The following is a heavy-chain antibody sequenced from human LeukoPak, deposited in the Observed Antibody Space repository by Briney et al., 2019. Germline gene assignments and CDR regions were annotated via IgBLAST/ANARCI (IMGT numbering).Heavy chain of an antibody. CDR3: ARARRGVAATDTYDY. J-gene: IGHJ4*02. D-gene: IGHD2-15*01. CDR1: GGSFSGYY. CDR2: INHSGST. V-gene: IGHV4-34*01. Sequence: SETLSHTCAVYGGSFSGYYWSWIRQPPGKGLEWIGEINHSGSTNYNPSLNSRVTISVDTSKNQFSLKLSSVTAADTAVYYCARARRGVAATDTYDYWGQGTLVTVSS.